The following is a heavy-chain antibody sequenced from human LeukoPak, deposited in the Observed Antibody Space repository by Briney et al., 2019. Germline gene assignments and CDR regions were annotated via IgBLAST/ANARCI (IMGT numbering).Heavy chain of an antibody. CDR2: IWSDGTNK. V-gene: IGHV3-33*01. CDR1: GFTFSSYA. D-gene: IGHD1-1*01. Sequence: PGGSLRLSCAASGFTFSSYAMHWVRQAPGKGLEWVAIIWSDGTNKYYADSVKGRFTISRDNSKSTLYLQVNSLRAEDTAVYYCARGSLTTPDYWGQGSLVTVSS. J-gene: IGHJ4*02. CDR3: ARGSLTTPDY.